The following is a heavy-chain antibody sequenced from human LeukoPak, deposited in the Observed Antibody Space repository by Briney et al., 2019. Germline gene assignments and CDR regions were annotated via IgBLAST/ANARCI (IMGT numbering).Heavy chain of an antibody. CDR3: VYIKYENWNYRTDY. Sequence: GGSLRLSCAASGFTFSSYSMNWVRQAPGKGLEWVSSISSSSSYIYYADSVKGRFTISRDNAKNSLYLQMNSLRAEDTAVYYCVYIKYENWNYRTDYWGQGTLVSVSS. J-gene: IGHJ4*02. V-gene: IGHV3-21*01. CDR1: GFTFSSYS. CDR2: ISSSSSYI. D-gene: IGHD1-7*01.